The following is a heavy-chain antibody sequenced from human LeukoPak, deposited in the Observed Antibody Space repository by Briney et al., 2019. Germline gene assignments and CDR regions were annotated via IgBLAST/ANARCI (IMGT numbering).Heavy chain of an antibody. V-gene: IGHV3-30*03. CDR2: ISYDGSNK. CDR3: PRDREYCSSTSCYRPYGMDV. D-gene: IGHD2-2*01. CDR1: GFTFSSYG. Sequence: PGGSLRLSCAASGFTFSSYGMHWVRQAPGKGLEWVAVISYDGSNKYYADSVKGRFTISRDNSKNTLYLQMNSLRAEDTAVYYCPRDREYCSSTSCYRPYGMDVWGQGTTVTVSS. J-gene: IGHJ6*02.